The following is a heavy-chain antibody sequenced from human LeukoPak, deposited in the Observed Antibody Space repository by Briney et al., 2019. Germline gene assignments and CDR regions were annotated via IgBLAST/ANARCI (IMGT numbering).Heavy chain of an antibody. Sequence: GGSLRLSCAASGFTFSSYEMNWVRQAPGKGLEWVSCISSSGSTIYYADSVKGRFTISRDNAKNSLYLQMNSLRAEDTAVYYCARTYDSSGYYYSYYFDYWGQGTLVTVSS. J-gene: IGHJ4*02. CDR2: ISSSGSTI. V-gene: IGHV3-48*03. D-gene: IGHD3-22*01. CDR1: GFTFSSYE. CDR3: ARTYDSSGYYYSYYFDY.